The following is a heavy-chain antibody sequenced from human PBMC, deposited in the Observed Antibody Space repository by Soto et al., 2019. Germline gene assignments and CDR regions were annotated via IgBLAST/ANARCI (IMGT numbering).Heavy chain of an antibody. V-gene: IGHV3-72*01. Sequence: EVQLVESGGGLVQPGGSLRLSCAASGFTFSDHYMDWVRQAPGKGLEWVGRTRNKANSYTTEYAASVKGRFTISRDESKNSLYLQMNSLTTDDTALYYCARVYSSASGIDHWGQGTLVTVSS. CDR3: ARVYSSASGIDH. D-gene: IGHD6-6*01. J-gene: IGHJ4*02. CDR2: TRNKANSYTT. CDR1: GFTFSDHY.